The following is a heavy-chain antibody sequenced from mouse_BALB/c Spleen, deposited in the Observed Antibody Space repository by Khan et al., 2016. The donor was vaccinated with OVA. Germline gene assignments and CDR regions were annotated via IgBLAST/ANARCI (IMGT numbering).Heavy chain of an antibody. J-gene: IGHJ3*01. D-gene: IGHD2-12*01. Sequence: QVQLQQPGAELVRPGASVKLSCKASGYTFTSFWMNWVTERPGQGLEWIGMIDPSDSETHYNQMFKDKATLTVDNSSSTAYMQLSGLTSDDSAVYYCARGGYVTSFAYWGQGTLVTVSA. CDR1: GYTFTSFW. CDR3: ARGGYVTSFAY. V-gene: IGHV1-61*01. CDR2: IDPSDSET.